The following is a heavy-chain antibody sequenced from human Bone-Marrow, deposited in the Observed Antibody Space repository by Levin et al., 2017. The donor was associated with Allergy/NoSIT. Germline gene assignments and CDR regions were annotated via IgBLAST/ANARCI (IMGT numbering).Heavy chain of an antibody. Sequence: GGSLRLSCAASGFTVSNNQMNWVRQAPGKGLEWVSLIYSKGDTKYADSVKGRFIISRDNSKNTLYLQLNSLRVDDTAVYYCARDVFRIINDCWGQGTLVSVSS. CDR1: GFTVSNNQ. D-gene: IGHD3-10*01. CDR2: IYSKGDT. CDR3: ARDVFRIINDC. J-gene: IGHJ4*02. V-gene: IGHV3-66*01.